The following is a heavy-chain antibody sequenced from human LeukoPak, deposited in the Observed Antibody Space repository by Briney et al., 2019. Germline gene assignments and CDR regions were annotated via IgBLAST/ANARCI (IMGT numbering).Heavy chain of an antibody. V-gene: IGHV4-34*01. D-gene: IGHD6-13*01. CDR1: GGSFSGYY. J-gene: IGHJ6*03. Sequence: SETLSLTCPVYGGSFSGYYWSWLRQPPGKGLEWMGEINHSGSTNYNPSLKSRVTISVDTSKNQFSLKLSSVTAADTAVYYCAREEPEEVAAAGTYYYYMDVWGKGTTVTVSS. CDR3: AREEPEEVAAAGTYYYYMDV. CDR2: INHSGST.